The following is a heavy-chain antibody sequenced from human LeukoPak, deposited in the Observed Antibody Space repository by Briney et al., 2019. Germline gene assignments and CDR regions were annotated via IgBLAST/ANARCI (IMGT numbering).Heavy chain of an antibody. Sequence: GGSLRLSCAASGFTFSSYWMHWVRHAPGKGLVWVSRIYSDGNRTSYANSEKGRFPIPRDNAKHPLYPQMHSQRGEDTAVYYCASRFADYWGQGTLVTVSS. CDR1: GFTFSSYW. J-gene: IGHJ4*02. D-gene: IGHD3-16*01. V-gene: IGHV3-74*01. CDR3: ASRFADY. CDR2: IYSDGNRT.